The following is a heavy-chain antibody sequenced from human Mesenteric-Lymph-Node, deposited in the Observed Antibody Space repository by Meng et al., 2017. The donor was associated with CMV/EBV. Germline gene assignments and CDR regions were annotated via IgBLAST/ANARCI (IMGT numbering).Heavy chain of an antibody. Sequence: GGSLRLSCVASGFMFSRYGMHWVRQAPGKGLEWVAFFRYDGINTQYPPSVEGRFTISRDNSKNTLFLQMNSLRPEDTAVYYCVKEGGRFLEWLSHYYGMDVWGQGTTVTVSS. CDR3: VKEGGRFLEWLSHYYGMDV. D-gene: IGHD3-3*01. J-gene: IGHJ6*02. CDR1: GFMFSRYG. CDR2: FRYDGINT. V-gene: IGHV3-30*02.